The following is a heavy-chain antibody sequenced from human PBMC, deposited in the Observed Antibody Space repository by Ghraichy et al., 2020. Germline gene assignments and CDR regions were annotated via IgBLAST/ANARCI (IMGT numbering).Heavy chain of an antibody. J-gene: IGHJ6*02. Sequence: SETLSLTCSVSGGSISNYHWSWIRQPPGKGLEWIGYIYHSGGTKYNPSLKSRVTISVDTSRNQFSLKLSSVTAADTALYYCARGPRFWSGYIYQYGMDVWGQGTTVTVSS. D-gene: IGHD3-3*01. V-gene: IGHV4-59*01. CDR1: GGSISNYH. CDR2: IYHSGGT. CDR3: ARGPRFWSGYIYQYGMDV.